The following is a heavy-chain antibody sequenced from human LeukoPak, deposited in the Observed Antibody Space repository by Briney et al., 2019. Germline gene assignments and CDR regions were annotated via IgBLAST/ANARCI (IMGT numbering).Heavy chain of an antibody. Sequence: SETLSLTCAVYGGSFSDYYWGWIRQSPGKGLEWIGEINHSGSTTYNPSLKSRVTISVDTSKNQFPLKLSSVTAADTAVYYCARGAPLDSYYYGMDVWGRGTPVTVSS. V-gene: IGHV4-34*01. CDR2: INHSGST. CDR3: ARGAPLDSYYYGMDV. CDR1: GGSFSDYY. J-gene: IGHJ6*02.